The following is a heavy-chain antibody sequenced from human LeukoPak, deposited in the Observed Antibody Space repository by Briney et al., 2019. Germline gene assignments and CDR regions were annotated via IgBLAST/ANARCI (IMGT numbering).Heavy chain of an antibody. D-gene: IGHD3-16*02. J-gene: IGHJ4*02. CDR3: AKDLLYDYVWGSYPHLVY. Sequence: GGSLRLSCAASGFTFSSYAMSWVRQAPGKGLEWVSAISGSGGSTYYADSVKGRFTISRDNSKNTLYLQMNSLRAEDTAVYYCAKDLLYDYVWGSYPHLVYWGQGTLVTVSS. CDR2: ISGSGGST. V-gene: IGHV3-23*01. CDR1: GFTFSSYA.